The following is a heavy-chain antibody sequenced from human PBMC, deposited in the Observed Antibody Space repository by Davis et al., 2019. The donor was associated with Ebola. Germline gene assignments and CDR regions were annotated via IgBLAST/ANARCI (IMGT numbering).Heavy chain of an antibody. CDR3: ARRNQGVTTFYYGMDV. Sequence: GESLKISCAASGFTFSSYAMTWVRQAPGKGLEWVSAISGSGGNTYYADSVKGRFTISRDNSKKTMYLQMNSLRDEDTAVYYCARRNQGVTTFYYGMDVWGQGTTVTVSS. J-gene: IGHJ6*02. V-gene: IGHV3-23*01. CDR2: ISGSGGNT. CDR1: GFTFSSYA. D-gene: IGHD4-11*01.